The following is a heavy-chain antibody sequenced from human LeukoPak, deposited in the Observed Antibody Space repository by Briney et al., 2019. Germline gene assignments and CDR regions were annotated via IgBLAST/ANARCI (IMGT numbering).Heavy chain of an antibody. CDR1: GGSISSGDYY. J-gene: IGHJ4*02. CDR2: IYYSGST. D-gene: IGHD6-6*01. CDR3: ARKEQLADYFDY. Sequence: PSQTLSLTCTVSGGSISSGDYYWSWIRQPPGKGLECIGYIYYSGSTYYNPSLKSRVTISVDTSKNQFSLKLSSVTAADTAVYYCARKEQLADYFDYWGQGTLVTVSS. V-gene: IGHV4-30-4*08.